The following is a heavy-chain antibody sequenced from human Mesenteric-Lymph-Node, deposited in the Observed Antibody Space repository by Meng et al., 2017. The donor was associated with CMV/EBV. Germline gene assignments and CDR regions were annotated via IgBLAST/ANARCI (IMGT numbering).Heavy chain of an antibody. CDR3: AKDGGYSSSCFDY. V-gene: IGHV3-30*02. D-gene: IGHD6-13*01. J-gene: IGHJ4*02. CDR1: GFTFSSYG. CDR2: IRYDGSNK. Sequence: GESLKISCAASGFTFSSYGMHWVRQAPGKGLEWVAFIRYDGSNKYYADSVKGRFTISRDNSKNTLYLQMNSLRAEDTAVYYCAKDGGYSSSCFDYWGQGTLVTSPQ.